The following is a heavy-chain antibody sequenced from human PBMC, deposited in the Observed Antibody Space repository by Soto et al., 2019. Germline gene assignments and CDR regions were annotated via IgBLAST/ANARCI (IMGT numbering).Heavy chain of an antibody. J-gene: IGHJ5*02. CDR3: ARERTGTTSNWFDP. CDR2: MNPNSGNT. D-gene: IGHD1-7*01. CDR1: GYTFTSYD. Sequence: QVQLVQSGAEVKKPGASVKVSCKASGYTFTSYDINWVRQATGHGLEWMGWMNPNSGNTVYAQKFQGRVTMTRDTSISTAYMELSGLRSEGTAVYYCARERTGTTSNWFDPWGQGTLVTVSS. V-gene: IGHV1-8*01.